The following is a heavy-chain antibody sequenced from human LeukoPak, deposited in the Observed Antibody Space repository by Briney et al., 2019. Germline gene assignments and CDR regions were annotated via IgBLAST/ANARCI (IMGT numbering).Heavy chain of an antibody. Sequence: ASVKVSCEASGDTFNSYAIAWVRQAPGQGLEWMGGIIPMFGTPDYAQKFQGRVTITADKSTSTVYMELSSLLSEDTAMYYCARGLVVVRPTSSYYFDFWGQGTLVTVSS. J-gene: IGHJ4*02. D-gene: IGHD3-22*01. CDR3: ARGLVVVRPTSSYYFDF. CDR1: GDTFNSYA. CDR2: IIPMFGTP. V-gene: IGHV1-69*06.